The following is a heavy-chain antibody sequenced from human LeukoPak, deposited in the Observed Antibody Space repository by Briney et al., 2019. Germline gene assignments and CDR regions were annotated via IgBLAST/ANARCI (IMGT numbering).Heavy chain of an antibody. CDR1: GGSITSGSYY. CDR2: MYYNGNT. D-gene: IGHD3-16*01. V-gene: IGHV4-39*07. CDR3: ARHNTLEVVFDS. J-gene: IGHJ3*02. Sequence: SETLSLTCTVSGGSITSGSYYWGWIRQFPGKGLAWIGSMYYNGNTYYNPSVKSRVTISVDTSKNQFSLKLNSVTAADTAVYYCARHNTLEVVFDSWGQGTMVTVSS.